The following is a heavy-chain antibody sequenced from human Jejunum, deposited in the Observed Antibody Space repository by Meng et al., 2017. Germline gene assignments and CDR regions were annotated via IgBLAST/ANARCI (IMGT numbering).Heavy chain of an antibody. J-gene: IGHJ3*01. CDR3: AGGPTTHDAFDV. Sequence: SETLSLTCTVSDDSLNDSLHYWGWIRQPPGKGLEWIGYTYYSGTTYYNPSLKGRVTISVDASKNLFSLKVSSVIAADAALYYCAGGPTTHDAFDVWGQGTMVTVSS. D-gene: IGHD1-26*01. V-gene: IGHV4-39*07. CDR1: DDSLNDSLHY. CDR2: TYYSGTT.